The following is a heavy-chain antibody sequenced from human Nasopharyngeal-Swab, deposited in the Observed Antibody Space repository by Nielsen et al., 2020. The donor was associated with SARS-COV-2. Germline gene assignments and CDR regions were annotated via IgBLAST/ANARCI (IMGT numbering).Heavy chain of an antibody. J-gene: IGHJ4*02. CDR2: IKQDGTET. V-gene: IGHV3-7*05. Sequence: GGSLRLSCSASGFTFSSYAMHWVRQAPGKGLEWVADIKQDGTETHYVDAVKGRFTISRDNAKNSLHLQMNSLRADDTALYYCADPPFSEYWGQGTLVTVSS. CDR3: ADPPFSEY. CDR1: GFTFSSYA.